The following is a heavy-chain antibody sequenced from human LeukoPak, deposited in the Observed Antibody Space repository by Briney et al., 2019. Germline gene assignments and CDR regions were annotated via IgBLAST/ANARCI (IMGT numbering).Heavy chain of an antibody. Sequence: ASVKVSCKASGYTFTSYGISWVRQAPGQGLEWMGWISAYNGNTNYAQKLQGRVTMTTDTSTSTAYMELRSLRSDDTAVYYCARTNYNYYDSRGYSLLFDYWGQGTLVTVSS. D-gene: IGHD3-22*01. J-gene: IGHJ4*02. CDR2: ISAYNGNT. V-gene: IGHV1-18*01. CDR3: ARTNYNYYDSRGYSLLFDY. CDR1: GYTFTSYG.